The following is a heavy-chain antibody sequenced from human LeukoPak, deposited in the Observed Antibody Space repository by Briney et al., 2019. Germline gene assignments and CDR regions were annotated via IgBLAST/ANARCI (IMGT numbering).Heavy chain of an antibody. CDR1: GYDFINYG. V-gene: IGHV1-18*01. D-gene: IGHD6-6*01. CDR3: ARGGPFPSSSSSREYYLDY. J-gene: IGHJ4*02. Sequence: ASVKVSCKASGYDFINYGISWVRQAPGQGLEWMGWRSIYNGNTDYKLQGRVTMTTDTSTSTAYMEVRSLRSDDTALYYCARGGPFPSSSSSREYYLDYWGQGTLVTVSS. CDR2: RSIYNGNT.